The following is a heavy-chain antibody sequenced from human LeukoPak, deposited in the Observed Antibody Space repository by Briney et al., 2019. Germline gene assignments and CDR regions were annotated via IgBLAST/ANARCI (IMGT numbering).Heavy chain of an antibody. Sequence: PSETLSLTCTVSDDSISSGSYYWSWIRQPAGTGLEWIGRISASGSTNYNPSLKSRVTISVNTSKNQFSLKLSSVTATDTAVYYCAREQRWLQSLDYWGQGTLVTVSS. CDR2: ISASGST. CDR1: DDSISSGSYY. V-gene: IGHV4-61*02. D-gene: IGHD5-24*01. CDR3: AREQRWLQSLDY. J-gene: IGHJ4*02.